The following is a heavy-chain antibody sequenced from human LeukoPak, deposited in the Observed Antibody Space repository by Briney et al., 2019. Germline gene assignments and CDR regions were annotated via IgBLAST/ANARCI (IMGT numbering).Heavy chain of an antibody. CDR3: ARGDASGMDV. J-gene: IGHJ6*02. V-gene: IGHV3-53*01. CDR1: GFTVSSNH. CDR2: IYSGGST. D-gene: IGHD5-24*01. Sequence: GGSLRLSCAASGFTVSSNHMSWVRQAPGKGLEWVSVIYSGGSTYYADSVKGRFTISRDSSKNMLYLQMNSLRAEDTAVYYCARGDASGMDVWGQGTTVTVSS.